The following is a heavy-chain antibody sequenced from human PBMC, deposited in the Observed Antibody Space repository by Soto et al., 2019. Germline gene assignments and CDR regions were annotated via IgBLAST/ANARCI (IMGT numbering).Heavy chain of an antibody. CDR2: ISGSGGST. J-gene: IGHJ3*02. Sequence: EVQLLESGGGLVQPGGALRHSCAASGFAFSSYAMSWVRQAPGKGLEWVSAISGSGGSTFYADSVQGRFTISRDNSKNTLYLQMISLRVEDTAVYYCAKDLHDCWTNDAFDIWGQGTMVTVSS. V-gene: IGHV3-23*01. D-gene: IGHD3-3*01. CDR1: GFAFSSYA. CDR3: AKDLHDCWTNDAFDI.